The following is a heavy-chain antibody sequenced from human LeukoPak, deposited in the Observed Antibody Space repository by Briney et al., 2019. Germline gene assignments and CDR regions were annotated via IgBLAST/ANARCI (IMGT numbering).Heavy chain of an antibody. V-gene: IGHV1-8*01. J-gene: IGHJ4*02. CDR3: ARGSAWGSSWPQGY. D-gene: IGHD6-13*01. CDR2: MNPNSGNT. CDR1: GYTFTSYD. Sequence: GASVKVSCKASGYTFTSYDINWVRQATGQGLEWMGWMNPNSGNTGYAQKFQGRVTMTRNTSISTAYMELRSLRSEDTAVYYCARGSAWGSSWPQGYWGQGTLVTVSS.